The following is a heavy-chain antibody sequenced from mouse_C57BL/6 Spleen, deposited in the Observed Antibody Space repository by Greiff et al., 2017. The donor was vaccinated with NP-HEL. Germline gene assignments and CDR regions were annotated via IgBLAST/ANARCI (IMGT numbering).Heavy chain of an antibody. Sequence: VQLQQSGAELVRPGASVTLSCKASGYTFTDYEMHWVKQTPVHGLEWIGAIDPETGGTAYNQKFKGKAILTADKSSSTAYMELRSLTSEDSAVYYCTRKSSGYRGYAMDYWGQGTSVTVSS. J-gene: IGHJ4*01. CDR3: TRKSSGYRGYAMDY. CDR1: GYTFTDYE. D-gene: IGHD3-2*02. CDR2: IDPETGGT. V-gene: IGHV1-15*01.